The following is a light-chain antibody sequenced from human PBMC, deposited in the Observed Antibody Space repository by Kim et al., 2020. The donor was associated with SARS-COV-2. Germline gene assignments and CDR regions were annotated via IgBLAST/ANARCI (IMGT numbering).Light chain of an antibody. CDR2: EVS. CDR1: SSDVGSYSH. J-gene: IGLJ1*01. CDR3: CSYAVSITFV. Sequence: GQSFTISCTGTSSDVGSYSHVSWYQQHPGKAPKLIIYEVSERPSGVSSRFSGSKSGNTASLTISGLRAEDEADYYCCSYAVSITFVFGTGTKVTVL. V-gene: IGLV2-23*02.